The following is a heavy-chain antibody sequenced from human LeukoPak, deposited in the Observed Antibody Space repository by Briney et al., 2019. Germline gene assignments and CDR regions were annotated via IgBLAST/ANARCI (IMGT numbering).Heavy chain of an antibody. V-gene: IGHV3-30*02. J-gene: IGHJ4*02. CDR2: IRYDGSNR. CDR1: GFTFSSYG. Sequence: GGSLRLSCAASGFTFSSYGMHWVRQAPGKGLEWVAFIRYDGSNRYYADSVKGRFTISRDNARNSLYLQMNSLRAEDTAVYYCARDRSNVDYWGQGTLVTVSS. CDR3: ARDRSNVDY.